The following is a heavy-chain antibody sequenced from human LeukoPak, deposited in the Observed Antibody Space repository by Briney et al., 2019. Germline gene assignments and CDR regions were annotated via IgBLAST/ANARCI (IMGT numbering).Heavy chain of an antibody. V-gene: IGHV3-74*01. J-gene: IGHJ4*02. CDR1: GFTFKDYW. CDR3: VRDSNYHPDC. D-gene: IGHD4-11*01. Sequence: HSGGSLRLSCAASGFTFKDYWMHWVRQVPGKGLVWVARIISDGSSASYADSVKGRFTMSRDNAENTLYLQMNSLRAEDTAVYYCVRDSNYHPDCWGQGTLVTVSS. CDR2: IISDGSSA.